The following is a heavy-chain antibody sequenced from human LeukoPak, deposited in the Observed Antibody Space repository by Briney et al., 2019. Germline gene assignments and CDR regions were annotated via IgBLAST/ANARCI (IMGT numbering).Heavy chain of an antibody. CDR3: ARGGGADSSGYYNY. CDR2: ISAYNGNT. Sequence: ASVKVPCKASGYTFTSSGISWVRQAPGQGLEWMGWISAYNGNTNYAQKLQGRVTMTTDTSTSTAYMELRSLRSDDTAVYYCARGGGADSSGYYNYWGQGTLVTVSS. D-gene: IGHD3-22*01. V-gene: IGHV1-18*01. CDR1: GYTFTSSG. J-gene: IGHJ4*02.